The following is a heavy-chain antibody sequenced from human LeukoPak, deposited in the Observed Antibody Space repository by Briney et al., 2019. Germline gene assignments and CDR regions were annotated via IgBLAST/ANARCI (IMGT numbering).Heavy chain of an antibody. D-gene: IGHD1-26*01. CDR2: VGWNSVKV. J-gene: IGHJ3*02. CDR3: VKDMSGSNDAFDI. V-gene: IGHV3-9*03. CDR1: GFTFDDYA. Sequence: GRSLRLSCAASGFTFDDYAMHWGRLPPGKGLEWGARVGWNSVKVDYADSVKGRFTIARDNAKNSLFLQMNSLRTEDMALYYCVKDMSGSNDAFDIWGQGTMVTVSS.